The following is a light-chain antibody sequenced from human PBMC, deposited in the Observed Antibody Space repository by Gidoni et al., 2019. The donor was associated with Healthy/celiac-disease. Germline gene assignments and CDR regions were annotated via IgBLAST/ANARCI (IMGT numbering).Light chain of an antibody. CDR1: QSVSSN. Sequence: EIVMTQSPATLSVSPGERATLSCRASQSVSSNLAWYQQKPGQAPRLLIYGASTRATGLPARFSGSGSGTEFPLPLSSLQSEDFAVYSCQQYTNWPPWPFGQGTKVEI. CDR2: GAS. V-gene: IGKV3-15*01. CDR3: QQYTNWPPWP. J-gene: IGKJ1*01.